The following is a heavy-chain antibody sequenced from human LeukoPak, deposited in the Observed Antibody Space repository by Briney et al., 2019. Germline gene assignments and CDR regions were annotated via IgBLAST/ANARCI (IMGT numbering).Heavy chain of an antibody. D-gene: IGHD3-10*01. V-gene: IGHV1-18*04. Sequence: ASVKVSCKASGYTFTGYYMHWVRQAPGQGLEWMGWISAYNGNTNYARKLQGRVTMTTDTSTSTAYMELRSLRSDDTAVYYCARVLLWFGELGEAFDIWGQGTMVTVSS. J-gene: IGHJ3*02. CDR2: ISAYNGNT. CDR3: ARVLLWFGELGEAFDI. CDR1: GYTFTGYY.